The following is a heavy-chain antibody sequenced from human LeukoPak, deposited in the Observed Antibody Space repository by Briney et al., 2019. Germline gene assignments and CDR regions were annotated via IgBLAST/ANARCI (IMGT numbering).Heavy chain of an antibody. V-gene: IGHV3-23*01. Sequence: GGSLRLSCAASGFTFSSYAMSWVRQAPGKGLEWVSAISGSGGSTYYADSVKGRFTISRDSSKNTPYLQMSSLRAEDTAVYYCAKDKQQVIPRVFDYWGQGTLVTVSS. CDR3: AKDKQQVIPRVFDY. J-gene: IGHJ4*02. CDR1: GFTFSSYA. D-gene: IGHD6-13*01. CDR2: ISGSGGST.